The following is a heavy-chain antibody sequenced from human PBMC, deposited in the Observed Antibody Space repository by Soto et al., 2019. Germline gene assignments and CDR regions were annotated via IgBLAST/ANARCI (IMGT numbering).Heavy chain of an antibody. V-gene: IGHV3-74*01. J-gene: IGHJ4*02. Sequence: EVQLVESGGVLVQPGGSLRLSCAASGFTFSTYWMNWVRQAPGKGRVWVSRINSDGSSTDYADSVKGRFTISRDNSRNMLYLQMNGLRDEDTAVYSCARYCTGGSCSHGFDYWGQGSLVTVSS. CDR2: INSDGSST. CDR1: GFTFSTYW. D-gene: IGHD2-15*01. CDR3: ARYCTGGSCSHGFDY.